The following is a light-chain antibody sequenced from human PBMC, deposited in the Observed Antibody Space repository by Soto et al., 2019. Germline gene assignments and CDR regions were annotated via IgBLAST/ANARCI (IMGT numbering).Light chain of an antibody. V-gene: IGKV3-11*01. CDR3: QQRSNWPPSIT. J-gene: IGKJ5*01. Sequence: EIVLTQSPATLSLSPGERATLSCRASQSVSSYLAWYQQKPGQAPRLLIYDASNRATGIPARFSGSGSGTDFPLTISSLEPEHFAVYYCQQRSNWPPSITFGQGTRLEIK. CDR2: DAS. CDR1: QSVSSY.